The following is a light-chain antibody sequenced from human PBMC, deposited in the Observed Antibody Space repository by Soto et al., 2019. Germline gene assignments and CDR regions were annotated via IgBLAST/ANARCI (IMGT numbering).Light chain of an antibody. J-gene: IGKJ5*01. Sequence: EIVMTQSPATLSVSPGERATLSCRASQSISSNLAWYQQKPGQAPRLFMYGASTRATDIPVRFSGSGSGTEFTLTISSLQSEDFAVYHCQQYDNWPRTFGQGTRLEIK. CDR2: GAS. CDR3: QQYDNWPRT. V-gene: IGKV3-15*01. CDR1: QSISSN.